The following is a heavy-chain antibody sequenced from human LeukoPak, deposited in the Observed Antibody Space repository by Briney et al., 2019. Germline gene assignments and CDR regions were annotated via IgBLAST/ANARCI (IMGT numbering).Heavy chain of an antibody. V-gene: IGHV3-23*01. CDR3: AKNYYDSSGYYYTDAFDI. D-gene: IGHD3-22*01. CDR1: GFTFSSYA. J-gene: IGHJ3*02. Sequence: GSLRLSCAASGFTFSSYAMSWVRQAPGKGLEWVSAISGSGGSTYYADSVKGRFTISRDNSKNTLYLQMNSLRAEDTAVYYCAKNYYDSSGYYYTDAFDIWGQGTMVTVSS. CDR2: ISGSGGST.